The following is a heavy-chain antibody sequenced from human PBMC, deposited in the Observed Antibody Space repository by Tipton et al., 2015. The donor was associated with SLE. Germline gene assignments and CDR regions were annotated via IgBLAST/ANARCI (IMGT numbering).Heavy chain of an antibody. CDR3: VGGNFNYEDAVDV. D-gene: IGHD1-7*01. CDR2: IKKDGSQK. V-gene: IGHV3-7*04. CDR1: GFSISSYY. J-gene: IGHJ3*01. Sequence: SLRLSCEVSGFSISSYYMTWVRQAPGKGLEWVANIKKDGSQKFYVDSVKGRFTISRDNAKKSLSLQMNSLRAEDTAVYYCVGGNFNYEDAVDVWGRGTMVTVSS.